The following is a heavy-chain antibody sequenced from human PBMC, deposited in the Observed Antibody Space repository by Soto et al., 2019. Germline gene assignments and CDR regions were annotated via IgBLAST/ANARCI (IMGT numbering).Heavy chain of an antibody. CDR3: AKDKGAGYGDYGVFDY. CDR1: GFTFDDYA. V-gene: IGHV3-9*01. D-gene: IGHD4-17*01. CDR2: ISWNSGSI. Sequence: EVQLVESGGGLVQPGRSLRLSCAASGFTFDDYAMHWVRQAPWKGLEWVSGISWNSGSIGYADSVKGRFTISRDNAKNSLYLQMNSLRAEDTAVYYCAKDKGAGYGDYGVFDYWGQGTLVTVSS. J-gene: IGHJ4*02.